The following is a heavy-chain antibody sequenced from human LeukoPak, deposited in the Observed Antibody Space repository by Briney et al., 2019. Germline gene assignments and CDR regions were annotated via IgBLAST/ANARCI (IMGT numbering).Heavy chain of an antibody. J-gene: IGHJ6*03. V-gene: IGHV3-23*01. CDR1: GFSFSSYG. D-gene: IGHD2-15*01. CDR3: AKNGDRGAYCTGGTCYPYFYYYMDV. Sequence: GGSLRLSCVVSGFSFSSYGMSWVRQAPGKGLEWVSSISSTGGTTYYADSVKGRFTISRDNSKNTLYLQMNSLRAEDTAIYYCAKNGDRGAYCTGGTCYPYFYYYMDVWGKGTTVTI. CDR2: ISSTGGTT.